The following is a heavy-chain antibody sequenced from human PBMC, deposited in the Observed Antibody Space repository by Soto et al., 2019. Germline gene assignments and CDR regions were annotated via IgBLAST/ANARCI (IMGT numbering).Heavy chain of an antibody. D-gene: IGHD3-3*01. CDR1: GGSFSGYY. CDR3: ARGGTIFGVDLATGGMDV. J-gene: IGHJ6*02. V-gene: IGHV4-34*01. Sequence: PSETLSLTCAVYGGSFSGYYWSWIRQPPGKGLEWIGEINHSGSTNYNPSLKSRVTISVDTSKNQFSLKLSSVTAADTAVYYCARGGTIFGVDLATGGMDVWGQGTTVTVSS. CDR2: INHSGST.